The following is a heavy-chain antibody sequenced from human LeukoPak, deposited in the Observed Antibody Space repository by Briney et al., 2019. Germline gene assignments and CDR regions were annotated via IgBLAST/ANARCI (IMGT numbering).Heavy chain of an antibody. CDR3: ARDRLSSGWYSGFDY. Sequence: SETLSLTCTASGGSISSYYWSWIRQPPGKGLEWIGYIYYSGSTNYNPSLKSRVTISVDTSKNQFSLKLSSVTAADTAVYYCARDRLSSGWYSGFDYWGQGTLVTVSS. CDR2: IYYSGST. CDR1: GGSISSYY. V-gene: IGHV4-59*01. D-gene: IGHD6-19*01. J-gene: IGHJ4*02.